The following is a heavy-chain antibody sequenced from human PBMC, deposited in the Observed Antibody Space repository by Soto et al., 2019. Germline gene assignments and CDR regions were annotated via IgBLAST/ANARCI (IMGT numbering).Heavy chain of an antibody. V-gene: IGHV1-46*04. CDR2: INPSGGRT. CDR1: GYTFTSNQ. CDR3: ARDGPPTTTGVGPVYTMDG. D-gene: IGHD3-3*01. J-gene: IGHJ6*02. Sequence: QMQLVQSGAEVKKPGASVKVSCQASGYTFTSNQLHWVRQAPGQGLEWMGMINPSGGRTTYAQRLQGRVMMTRGTSTSTSYVELSSLRSEDTAMYYWARDGPPTTTGVGPVYTMDGWGQGTTVTVS.